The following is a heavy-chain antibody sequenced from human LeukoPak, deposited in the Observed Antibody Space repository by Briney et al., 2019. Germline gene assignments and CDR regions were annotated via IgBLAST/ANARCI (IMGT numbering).Heavy chain of an antibody. D-gene: IGHD3-9*01. V-gene: IGHV4-61*02. CDR1: GDSISSGSFY. Sequence: PSETLSLTCTVSGDSISSGSFYWSWIRQPAGRGLEWIGRIYPSGSTNYNPSLKSRVTISLDTSKNQFSLKLSSVTAADTAVYYCARHNGGNWSHLRYFERNRKFDYWGQGTLVTVSS. J-gene: IGHJ4*02. CDR3: ARHNGGNWSHLRYFERNRKFDY. CDR2: IYPSGST.